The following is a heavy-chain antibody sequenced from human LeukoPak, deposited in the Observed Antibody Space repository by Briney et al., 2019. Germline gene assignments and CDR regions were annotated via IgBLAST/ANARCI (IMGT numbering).Heavy chain of an antibody. CDR3: AHRRSGVRAALNFDY. Sequence: SGPTLVHPTQTHSLTGTFSGFSLSAREVGVGWIRQPPGKALEWLAPIYWDDDKRYSPALKSRLTITKDTYKNQVVLTMNNMDPVDTATYYCAHRRSGVRAALNFDYWGQGTLVTVSS. CDR1: GFSLSAREVG. V-gene: IGHV2-5*02. J-gene: IGHJ4*02. CDR2: IYWDDDK. D-gene: IGHD2-15*01.